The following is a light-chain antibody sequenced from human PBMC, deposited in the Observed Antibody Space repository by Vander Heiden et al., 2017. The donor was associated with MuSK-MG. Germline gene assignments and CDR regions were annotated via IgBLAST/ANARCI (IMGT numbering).Light chain of an antibody. CDR3: QYYDSSLSGSGLV. CDR1: SSNIGAGDG. J-gene: IGLJ2*01. V-gene: IGLV1-40*01. Sequence: QSVLTQPPSVAGAPGQRVTNPCTGSSSNIGAGDGLDLYQPLPGTAPNLLIYGNSQRPLGVPDRVSCSTSCSSASLAITGLQAEEEADYYCQYYDSSLSGSGLVFGGGTKLTVL. CDR2: GNS.